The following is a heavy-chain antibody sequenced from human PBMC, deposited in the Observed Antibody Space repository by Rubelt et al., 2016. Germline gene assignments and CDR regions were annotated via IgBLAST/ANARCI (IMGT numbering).Heavy chain of an antibody. CDR2: IWYDGSKK. CDR1: SSYA. CDR3: ATHNDWSFNY. V-gene: IGHV3-33*01. J-gene: IGHJ4*02. D-gene: IGHD3-9*01. Sequence: SSYAMHWVRQAPGQGLEWVAVIWYDGSKKYYADSVKGRFTISRDNAKNTLNLQMNSLRAEDTAVYYCATHNDWSFNYWGQGTLVTVSS.